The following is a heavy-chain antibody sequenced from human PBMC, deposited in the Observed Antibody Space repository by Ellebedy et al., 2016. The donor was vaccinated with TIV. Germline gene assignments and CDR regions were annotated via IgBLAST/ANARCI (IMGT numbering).Heavy chain of an antibody. CDR3: ARTAGVWGDYRHDY. CDR2: MYNSGST. CDR1: GGSIRSYY. J-gene: IGHJ4*02. D-gene: IGHD3-16*02. Sequence: MPGGSLRLSCSVSGGSIRSYYWSWIRQPPGQGLEWIGYMYNSGSTNYNPSLKSRVTISVDTSKNQFSLKLRSMNAADTALYYCARTAGVWGDYRHDYWGQGTLVIVSS. V-gene: IGHV4-59*01.